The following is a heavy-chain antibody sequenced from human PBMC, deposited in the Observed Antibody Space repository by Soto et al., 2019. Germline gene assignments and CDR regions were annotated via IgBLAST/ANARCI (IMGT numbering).Heavy chain of an antibody. Sequence: GASVKVSCKASGYTFTSYAMHWVRQAPGQRLEWMGWINAGNGNTKYSQKFQGRVTITRDTSASTAYMELSSLRSEDTAVYYCARSLYDFWSGYYHGWFDPWGQGTLVTVSS. D-gene: IGHD3-3*01. CDR1: GYTFTSYA. CDR3: ARSLYDFWSGYYHGWFDP. CDR2: INAGNGNT. J-gene: IGHJ5*02. V-gene: IGHV1-3*01.